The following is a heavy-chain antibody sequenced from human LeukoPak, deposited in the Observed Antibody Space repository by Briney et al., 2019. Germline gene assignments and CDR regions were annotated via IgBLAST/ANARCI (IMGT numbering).Heavy chain of an antibody. Sequence: GGSLRLSCAASGFTFSSYWMHWVRQAPGKGLVWVSRIYSDGSSTSYADSVKGRFTISRDNAKNTLYLQMNSLRTEDTAVYYCASNYYRSGSHYNADDYWGQGTLVTVSS. J-gene: IGHJ4*02. CDR3: ASNYYRSGSHYNADDY. V-gene: IGHV3-74*01. D-gene: IGHD3-10*01. CDR2: IYSDGSST. CDR1: GFTFSSYW.